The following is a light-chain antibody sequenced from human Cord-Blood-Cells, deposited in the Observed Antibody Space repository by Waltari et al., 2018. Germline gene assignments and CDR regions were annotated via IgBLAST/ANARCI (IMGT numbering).Light chain of an antibody. V-gene: IGKV3-11*01. CDR1: QSVSSY. CDR2: DAS. CDR3: QQRSNWVLT. Sequence: EIVLTQSPATLSLSPGERATLSCRASQSVSSYLAWYQQTPGQAPRLLIYDASNRATGIPARFSGSGSGTDFTLTISSLEPEDFAVYYCQQRSNWVLTFGGGTKVEIK. J-gene: IGKJ4*01.